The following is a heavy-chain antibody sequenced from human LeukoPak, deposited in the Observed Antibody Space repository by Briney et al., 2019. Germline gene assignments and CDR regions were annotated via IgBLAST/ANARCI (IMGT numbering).Heavy chain of an antibody. D-gene: IGHD5-18*01. V-gene: IGHV4-59*12. CDR2: IYYSGTT. Sequence: QSSETLSLTCTVSGGSLINYYWSWIRQPPGKGLEWIGNIYYSGTTNYNPSLKSRVTISVDTSKNQFSLKLSSVTAADTAVYYCARGPGYSYGYYHWFDPWGQGTLVTVSS. CDR3: ARGPGYSYGYYHWFDP. J-gene: IGHJ5*02. CDR1: GGSLINYY.